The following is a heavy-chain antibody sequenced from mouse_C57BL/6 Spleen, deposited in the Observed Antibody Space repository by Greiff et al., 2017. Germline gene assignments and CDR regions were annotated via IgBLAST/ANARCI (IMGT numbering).Heavy chain of an antibody. J-gene: IGHJ1*03. V-gene: IGHV10-3*01. CDR2: IRSKSSNYAT. Sequence: EVMLVESGGGLVQPKGSLKLSCAASGFTFNTYAMHWVRQAPGKGLEWVARIRSKSSNYATYYADSVKDRFTISRDDSQSMLYLQMNNLKTEDTAMYYCVRDPHYGSSYWYFDVWGTGTTVTVSS. D-gene: IGHD1-1*01. CDR1: GFTFNTYA. CDR3: VRDPHYGSSYWYFDV.